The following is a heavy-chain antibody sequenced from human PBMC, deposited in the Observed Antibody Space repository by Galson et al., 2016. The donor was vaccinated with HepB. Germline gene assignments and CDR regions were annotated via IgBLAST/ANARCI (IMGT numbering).Heavy chain of an antibody. CDR2: IRTYDGYT. J-gene: IGHJ4*02. Sequence: SVKVSCKASGYTFTKFGINWVRQAPGQGPEWMGWIRTYDGYTTCAQSLQDRVTMTRDTSTNTAFMELRSLRSDDTAVYYCATSPFCGNDCLSLWGQGTLVIVSS. CDR1: GYTFTKFG. V-gene: IGHV1-18*01. D-gene: IGHD2-21*02. CDR3: ATSPFCGNDCLSL.